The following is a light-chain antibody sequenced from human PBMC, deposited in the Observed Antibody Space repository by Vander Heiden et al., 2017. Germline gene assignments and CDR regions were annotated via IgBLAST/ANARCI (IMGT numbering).Light chain of an antibody. CDR2: DDN. J-gene: IGLJ1*01. CDR1: SSSIGSDT. Sequence: QSVLTQPPSASGTPGKRVTITCSGSSSSIGSDTVHWYQQLPETAPKLLIYDDNQRASGVPDRFSGSKSGTSASLAISGLQSEDEADYYCAAWTDSLNAYVFGTGTEVTVL. V-gene: IGLV1-44*01. CDR3: AAWTDSLNAYV.